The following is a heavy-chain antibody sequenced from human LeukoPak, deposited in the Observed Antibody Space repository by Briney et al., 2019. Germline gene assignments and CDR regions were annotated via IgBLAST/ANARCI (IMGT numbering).Heavy chain of an antibody. CDR2: IKQDGSEK. J-gene: IGHJ4*02. CDR3: VRALGSSSADY. Sequence: WVANIKQDGSEKYYVDSVEGRFTISRDNAKNSLSLQMNSLSGEDTAVYYCVRALGSSSADYWGQGTLVTVSS. V-gene: IGHV3-7*01. D-gene: IGHD6-6*01.